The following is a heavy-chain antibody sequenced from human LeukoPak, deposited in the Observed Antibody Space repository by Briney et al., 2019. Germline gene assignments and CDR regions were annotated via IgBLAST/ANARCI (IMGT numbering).Heavy chain of an antibody. J-gene: IGHJ4*02. V-gene: IGHV5-51*01. CDR2: IYPGDSDT. D-gene: IGHD2-2*01. Sequence: GESLKISCKGSGYSFTSYWIGWVRQMPGKGLEWMGIIYPGDSDTRYSPSFQGQVTISADKSISTAYLQWSSLKASDTAMYYCARQGCSSTSCYRGNTAADYWGQGTLVTVSS. CDR1: GYSFTSYW. CDR3: ARQGCSSTSCYRGNTAADY.